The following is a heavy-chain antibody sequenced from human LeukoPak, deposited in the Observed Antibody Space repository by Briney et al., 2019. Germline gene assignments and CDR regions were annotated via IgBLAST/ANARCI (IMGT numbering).Heavy chain of an antibody. CDR1: GGTFSSYA. J-gene: IGHJ4*02. V-gene: IGHV1-69*13. Sequence: GASVKVSCKASGGTFSSYAISWVRQAPGQGLEWMGGIIPIFGTANYAQKFQGRVTITADESTSTAYMELSSLRSKDTAVYYCAREEYCSGGSCYSDYWGQGTLVTVSS. CDR3: AREEYCSGGSCYSDY. D-gene: IGHD2-15*01. CDR2: IIPIFGTA.